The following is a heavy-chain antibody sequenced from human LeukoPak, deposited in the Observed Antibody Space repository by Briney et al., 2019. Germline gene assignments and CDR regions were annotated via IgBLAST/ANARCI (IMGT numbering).Heavy chain of an antibody. CDR2: ISHNGGNE. CDR1: GLTFSSNV. V-gene: IGHV3-30-3*01. J-gene: IGHJ4*02. D-gene: IGHD3-9*01. Sequence: GGSLRLSCVASGLTFSSNVMPGVRKAPGKGLEWVAVISHNGGNEYYADSVKGRFTISRDNSMKTLFLQMNDLRPEDTALYYCARASPRGYYDILTGWDYFDHWGQGALVTVSS. CDR3: ARASPRGYYDILTGWDYFDH.